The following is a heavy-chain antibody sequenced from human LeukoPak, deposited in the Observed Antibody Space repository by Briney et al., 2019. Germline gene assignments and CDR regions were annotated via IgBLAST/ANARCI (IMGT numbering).Heavy chain of an antibody. CDR3: VRESEYYFDHSASFDY. Sequence: GSLRLSCAASGFTFTAYLIHWVRQAPGKGLEWVAVMSSDGNAMFYANSVKGRFTISRDNSKNTLYLQMNSLRAEDTAVYYCVRESEYYFDHSASFDYWGQGTLVTVSS. CDR1: GFTFTAYL. J-gene: IGHJ4*02. CDR2: MSSDGNAM. V-gene: IGHV3-30-3*01. D-gene: IGHD3-22*01.